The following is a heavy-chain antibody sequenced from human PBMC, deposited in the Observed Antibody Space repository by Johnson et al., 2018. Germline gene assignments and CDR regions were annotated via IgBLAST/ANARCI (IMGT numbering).Heavy chain of an antibody. Sequence: QVQLVQSGGGVVQTGMSLRLSCAGSGFIFNKYGMHWVRQAPGKGLEWVTGISSDGRNRYYADSLQGRFTISRDNAKNSLYLQMNSLRAEDTAVYYCARDPVGQSYYYYYMDVWGKGTTVTVSS. CDR2: ISSDGRNR. CDR1: GFIFNKYG. J-gene: IGHJ6*03. V-gene: IGHV3-30*04. CDR3: ARDPVGQSYYYYYMDV. D-gene: IGHD2-15*01.